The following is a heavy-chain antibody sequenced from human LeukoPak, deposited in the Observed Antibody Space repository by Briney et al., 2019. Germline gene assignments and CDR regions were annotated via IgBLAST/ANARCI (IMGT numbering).Heavy chain of an antibody. D-gene: IGHD6-6*01. V-gene: IGHV5-51*01. CDR2: IYPGDSDT. CDR1: GYSFTRYW. J-gene: IGHJ6*03. CDR3: ARRYSTSFPPSTYYYMGV. Sequence: GESLKISCKASGYSFTRYWIAWVRQMPGKGLECMGIIYPGDSDTRYSPSFQGQVTISVDKSTNTAYLQWSSLKASDTAMYYCARRYSTSFPPSTYYYMGVWGKGTTVTVSS.